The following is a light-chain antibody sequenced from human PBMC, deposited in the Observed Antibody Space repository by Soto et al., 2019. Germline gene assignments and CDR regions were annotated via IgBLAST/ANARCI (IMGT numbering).Light chain of an antibody. J-gene: IGKJ1*01. V-gene: IGKV3-20*01. Sequence: EIVLTQSPGTLSLSPGARATLSCRASQTVRNNYLAWYQQKPGQAPRLVIYGASNRATGIPDRFSASGSGTDFTLTISRLEPEDFAVYYCKQYNNWPQTFGQGTKVDIK. CDR3: KQYNNWPQT. CDR2: GAS. CDR1: QTVRNNY.